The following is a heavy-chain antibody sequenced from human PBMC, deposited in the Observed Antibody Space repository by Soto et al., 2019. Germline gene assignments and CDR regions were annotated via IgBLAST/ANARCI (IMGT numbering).Heavy chain of an antibody. J-gene: IGHJ4*02. D-gene: IGHD2-2*01. CDR3: ARYCSSTSCDHYFDY. V-gene: IGHV1-18*01. Sequence: ASVKVSCKASGYIFTNYDISWVRQAPGQGLEWMGWISPYNGDTNYAQKLQGRVTMTTDTSTSTAYMELRSLRSDDTAVYYCARYCSSTSCDHYFDYWGQGTLVTVSS. CDR2: ISPYNGDT. CDR1: GYIFTNYD.